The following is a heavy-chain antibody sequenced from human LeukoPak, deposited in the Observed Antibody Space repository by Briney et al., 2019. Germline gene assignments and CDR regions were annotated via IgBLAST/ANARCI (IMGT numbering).Heavy chain of an antibody. CDR3: ARDGGSTLEPYDY. CDR1: GGTFSSYA. CDR2: IIPIFGTA. D-gene: IGHD2-2*01. Sequence: ASVKVSCKASGGTFSSYAISWVRQAPGQGLEWMGGIIPIFGTANYAQKLQGRVTMTTDTSTSTAYMELRSLRSDDTAVYYCARDGGSTLEPYDYWGQGTLVTVSS. V-gene: IGHV1-69*05. J-gene: IGHJ4*02.